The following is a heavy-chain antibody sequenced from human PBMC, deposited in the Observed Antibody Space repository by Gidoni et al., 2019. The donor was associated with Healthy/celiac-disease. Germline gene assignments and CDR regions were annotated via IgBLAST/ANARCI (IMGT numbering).Heavy chain of an antibody. D-gene: IGHD3-10*01. CDR3: ARDKILWFRESDIGMDV. J-gene: IGHJ6*02. CDR1: GFLFSSYS. V-gene: IGHV3-48*02. Sequence: EVQQLESGGGSVQPGGFLRPSCAASGFLFSSYSMNWVRQAPGKALEWVSYISSSSSTIYYADSVKSRFTISRDDAKNSLYLQMNSLRDEDTAVYYCARDKILWFRESDIGMDVWGQGTTVTVSS. CDR2: ISSSSSTI.